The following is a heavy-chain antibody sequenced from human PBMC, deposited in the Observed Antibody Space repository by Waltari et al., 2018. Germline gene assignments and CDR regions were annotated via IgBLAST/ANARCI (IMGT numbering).Heavy chain of an antibody. V-gene: IGHV4-38-2*01. CDR2: IYHSGST. J-gene: IGHJ4*02. D-gene: IGHD5-18*01. Sequence: QVQLQESGPGLVKPSETLSLTCAVSGYSISSGYYWGWIRQPPGKGLEWIGSIYHSGSTYYNPSLKRRVTISVDTSKNQFSLKLSSVTAADTAVYYCARARADTAMVTPYYFDYWGQGTLVTVSS. CDR3: ARARADTAMVTPYYFDY. CDR1: GYSISSGYY.